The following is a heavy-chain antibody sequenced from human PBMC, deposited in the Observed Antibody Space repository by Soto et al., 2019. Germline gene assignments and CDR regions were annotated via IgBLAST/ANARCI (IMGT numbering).Heavy chain of an antibody. Sequence: ETLSLTGPVSGASIGNYYWSWIRQPPGKGLEWIGYIHYSGSTWYNPSLKSRVTISVDKSRNQFSLKLSSVTAADTAVYFCAKNLYGYYVNPDIWGQGTTVTVYS. CDR2: IHYSGST. CDR1: GASIGNYY. V-gene: IGHV4-59*01. D-gene: IGHD3-3*01. J-gene: IGHJ6*02. CDR3: AKNLYGYYVNPDI.